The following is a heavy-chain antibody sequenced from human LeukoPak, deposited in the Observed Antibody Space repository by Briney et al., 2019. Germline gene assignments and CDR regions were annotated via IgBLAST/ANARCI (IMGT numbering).Heavy chain of an antibody. CDR1: GGSISSGDYY. CDR3: ARVWFGELSLYYFDY. Sequence: SETLSLTCTVSGGSISSGDYYWSWIRQPPGKGLEWIGYIYYSGSTYYNPSLKSRVTISVDTSKNQFSLKLSSVTAADMAVYYCARVWFGELSLYYFDYWGQGTLVTVSS. V-gene: IGHV4-30-4*01. D-gene: IGHD3-10*01. CDR2: IYYSGST. J-gene: IGHJ4*02.